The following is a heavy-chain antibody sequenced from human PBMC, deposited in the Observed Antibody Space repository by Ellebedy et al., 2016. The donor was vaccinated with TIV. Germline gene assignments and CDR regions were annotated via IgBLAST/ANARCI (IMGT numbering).Heavy chain of an antibody. CDR3: ARTVSYSSGWYGY. D-gene: IGHD6-19*01. CDR1: AGTFSNYV. J-gene: IGHJ4*02. CDR2: IIPILGIA. Sequence: AASVKVSCKASAGTFSNYVISWVRHAPGQGLEWMGRIIPILGIANYAQKFQGRVTITADKSTRTAYMELRSLRTEDTAVFYCARTVSYSSGWYGYWGQGTLVTVSS. V-gene: IGHV1-69*04.